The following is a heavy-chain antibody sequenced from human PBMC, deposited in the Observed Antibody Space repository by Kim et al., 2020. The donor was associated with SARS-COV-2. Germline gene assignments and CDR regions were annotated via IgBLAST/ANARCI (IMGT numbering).Heavy chain of an antibody. D-gene: IGHD4-17*01. Sequence: SETLSLTCTVSGDSINSYYWSWIRQPPGKGLEWIGYIYYSGSTDYNPSLKSRVTISVDTSKNQFSLKLHSVTAADTAVYYCARYGQYGDYGWFDPWGQGTLVTVSS. CDR1: GDSINSYY. CDR2: IYYSGST. J-gene: IGHJ5*02. V-gene: IGHV4-59*01. CDR3: ARYGQYGDYGWFDP.